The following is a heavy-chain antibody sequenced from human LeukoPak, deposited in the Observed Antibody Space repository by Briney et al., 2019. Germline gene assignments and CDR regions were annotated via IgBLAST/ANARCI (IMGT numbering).Heavy chain of an antibody. CDR1: GFTFSSYG. D-gene: IGHD3-9*01. CDR2: IWYDGSSK. J-gene: IGHJ5*02. Sequence: GRSLRLSCAASGFTFSSYGMHWVRQAPGKGLEWVAIIWYDGSSKYYADSVKGRFTISRDNSKNTLYPQMNSLRAEDTAIYYCARGLRYFDWSQNWFDPWGQGTLVTVSS. V-gene: IGHV3-33*08. CDR3: ARGLRYFDWSQNWFDP.